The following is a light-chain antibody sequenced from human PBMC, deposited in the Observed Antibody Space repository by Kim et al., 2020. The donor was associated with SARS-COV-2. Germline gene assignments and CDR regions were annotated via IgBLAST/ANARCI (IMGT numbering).Light chain of an antibody. J-gene: IGLJ3*02. CDR1: SLRSYY. V-gene: IGLV3-19*01. Sequence: SSELTQDPAVSVALGQTVRITCQGDSLRSYYASWYQQKPGQAPVLVIYGKNNRPSGIPDRFSGSSSGNTASLTITGAQAEDEADYYSNSRDNSDNHQVFGGGTKLTVL. CDR3: NSRDNSDNHQV. CDR2: GKN.